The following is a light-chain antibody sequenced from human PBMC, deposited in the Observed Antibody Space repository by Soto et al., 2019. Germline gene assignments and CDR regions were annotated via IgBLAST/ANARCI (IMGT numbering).Light chain of an antibody. V-gene: IGKV3-11*01. Sequence: EIVLTQSPAPLSLSPGERATLSCTSSQSVSSYLAWYQQKPGQAPRLLIYDASNRATGIPARFSGSGSGTDFTRTISSLEPEEFAFYYCQQRSNWPPPITFGQGTRLEIK. CDR3: QQRSNWPPPIT. CDR1: QSVSSY. CDR2: DAS. J-gene: IGKJ5*01.